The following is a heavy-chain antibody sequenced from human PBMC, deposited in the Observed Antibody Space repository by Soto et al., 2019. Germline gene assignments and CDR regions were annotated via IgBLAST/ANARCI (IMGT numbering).Heavy chain of an antibody. Sequence: SETLSLTCSVSGGSIGSSSYYFGWIRQPPGKGLEWIGSLYYTGTTYYNSSLNSRVTFSADKSQNQFSLRLSSVTAADTAVYYCGAYCSRTYFYDWFDPWGQGTLVTVSS. D-gene: IGHD2-2*01. CDR2: LYYTGTT. V-gene: IGHV4-39*01. J-gene: IGHJ5*02. CDR1: GGSIGSSSYY. CDR3: GAYCSRTYFYDWFDP.